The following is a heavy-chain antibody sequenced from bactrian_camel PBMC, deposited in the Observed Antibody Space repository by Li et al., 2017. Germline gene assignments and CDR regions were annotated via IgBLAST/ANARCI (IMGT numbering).Heavy chain of an antibody. V-gene: IGHV3S1*01. CDR1: GFAFNESR. D-gene: IGHD5*01. J-gene: IGHJ6*01. CDR3: AKDPLIYGLRFGFDY. Sequence: HVQLVESGGGLVQPGGSLRLSCAGSGFAFNESRMSWVRQVPGKELDWVSAINGGGGSTYYGDYVKGRFTISRDNAKNTLYLQLNSLKTEDTAMYYCAKDPLIYGLRFGFDYWGQGTQVTVS. CDR2: INGGGGST.